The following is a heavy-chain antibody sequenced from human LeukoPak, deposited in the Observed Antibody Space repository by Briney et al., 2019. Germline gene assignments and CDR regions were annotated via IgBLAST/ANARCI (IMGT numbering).Heavy chain of an antibody. CDR1: GYTFTTYG. Sequence: ASVKVSCKASGYTFTTYGISWVRQAPGHGLEWMGWISAYNGNTAYAQKVQGRVTITTHTSTRTAYMELRSLRSDDTAVYFCARADPPDTVLEHCFDYWGQGTLVTVSS. CDR3: ARADPPDTVLEHCFDY. J-gene: IGHJ4*02. D-gene: IGHD5-18*01. CDR2: ISAYNGNT. V-gene: IGHV1-18*01.